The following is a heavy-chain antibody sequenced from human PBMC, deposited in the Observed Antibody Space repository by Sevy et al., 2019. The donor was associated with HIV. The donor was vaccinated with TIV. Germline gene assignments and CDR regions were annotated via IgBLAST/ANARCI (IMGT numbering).Heavy chain of an antibody. Sequence: GGSLRLSCAASGFTFSSYAMSWVRQAPGKGLEWVSAISGSGGSTYYADSVKGRFTISRDNSKNTLYLQMNSLRAEDTAVYYCSKTGIDSSGWSVYFDYWGQGTLVTVSS. D-gene: IGHD6-19*01. V-gene: IGHV3-23*01. CDR2: ISGSGGST. CDR1: GFTFSSYA. J-gene: IGHJ4*02. CDR3: SKTGIDSSGWSVYFDY.